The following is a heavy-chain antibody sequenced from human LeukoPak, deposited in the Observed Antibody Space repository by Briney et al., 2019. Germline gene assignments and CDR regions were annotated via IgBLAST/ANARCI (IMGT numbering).Heavy chain of an antibody. D-gene: IGHD3-10*01. CDR2: TSSDLNVK. V-gene: IGHV3-30-3*01. CDR1: GFTFRNYV. Sequence: GGSLRLSCAASGFTFRNYVIHWVREALGEGLEWVAVTSSDLNVKLYADSVKGRITISRDNSRSTLYLQMNSLRPEDTAIYYCAREGYYGSGSPPSLYFDYWGQGTLVTVSS. J-gene: IGHJ4*02. CDR3: AREGYYGSGSPPSLYFDY.